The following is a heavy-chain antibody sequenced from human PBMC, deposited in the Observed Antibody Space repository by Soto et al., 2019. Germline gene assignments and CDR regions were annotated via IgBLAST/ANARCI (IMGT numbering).Heavy chain of an antibody. V-gene: IGHV3-30*18. CDR3: AKDWGSSGWFNWFDS. D-gene: IGHD6-19*01. CDR2: IAHNGFSQ. J-gene: IGHJ5*01. Sequence: QVQLVESGGGVVQPGTSLRLSCVVSGFTLSNTGVHWVRQAPGKGLEWVAMIAHNGFSQFYVDSVKGRFTISRDNSKNTVYLKMHSLRPEDTSVYYCAKDWGSSGWFNWFDSWGQGTLVTVSS. CDR1: GFTLSNTG.